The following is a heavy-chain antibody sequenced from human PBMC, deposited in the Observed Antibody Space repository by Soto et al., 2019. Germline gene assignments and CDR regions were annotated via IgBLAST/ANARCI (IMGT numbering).Heavy chain of an antibody. D-gene: IGHD2-15*01. CDR1: RFAFQNYC. Sequence: SGGRLRRSVATPRFAFQNYCMKRVPPAPGKGLEWVSSISTTSAYRYYADSVKGRFTISRDNAKNSLYLQMNSLRAEDTAVYYCARDRCSGGACYSFNYWRQGPPFTAPS. CDR3: ARDRCSGGACYSFNY. CDR2: ISTTSAYR. V-gene: IGHV3-21*01. J-gene: IGHJ4*02.